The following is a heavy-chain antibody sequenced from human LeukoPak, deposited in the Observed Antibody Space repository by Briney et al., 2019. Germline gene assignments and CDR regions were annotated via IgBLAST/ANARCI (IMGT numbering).Heavy chain of an antibody. D-gene: IGHD3-3*01. J-gene: IGHJ6*02. V-gene: IGHV1-18*01. CDR1: GYTFTSYG. Sequence: ASVKVSCKASGYTFTSYGISWVRQAPGQGLEWMGWISAYNGNTNYAQKLQGRVTMTTDTSTSTAYMELRSLRSDDTAVYYRARDYDFWSGYPPLNYYGMDVWGQGTTVTVSS. CDR2: ISAYNGNT. CDR3: ARDYDFWSGYPPLNYYGMDV.